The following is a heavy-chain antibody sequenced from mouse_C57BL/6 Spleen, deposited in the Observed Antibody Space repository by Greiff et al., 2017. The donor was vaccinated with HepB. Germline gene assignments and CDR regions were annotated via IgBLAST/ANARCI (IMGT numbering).Heavy chain of an antibody. CDR2: ISSGSSTI. CDR3: ARWYYGSSWGYFDV. CDR1: GFTFSDYG. D-gene: IGHD1-1*01. V-gene: IGHV5-17*01. J-gene: IGHJ1*03. Sequence: EVKLMESGGGLVKPGGSLKLSCAASGFTFSDYGMHWVRQAPEKGLEWVAYISSGSSTIYYADTVQGRFTISRDNAKNTLFLQMTSLRSEDTAMYYCARWYYGSSWGYFDVWGTGTTVTVSS.